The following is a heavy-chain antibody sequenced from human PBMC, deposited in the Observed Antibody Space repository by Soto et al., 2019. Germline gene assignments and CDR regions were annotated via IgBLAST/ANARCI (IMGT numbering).Heavy chain of an antibody. CDR2: INPNSGGT. Sequence: QVQLVQSGAEVKNSGASVKVSCKASGYTFTGYYMHWVRQAPGQGLEWMGWINPNSGGTNYAQKFQGRVTMTRDTSISTAYMELSRLRSDDTAVYYCAREWGVVVPAAIQSWYFDLWGRGTLVTVSS. J-gene: IGHJ2*01. CDR3: AREWGVVVPAAIQSWYFDL. V-gene: IGHV1-2*02. D-gene: IGHD2-2*01. CDR1: GYTFTGYY.